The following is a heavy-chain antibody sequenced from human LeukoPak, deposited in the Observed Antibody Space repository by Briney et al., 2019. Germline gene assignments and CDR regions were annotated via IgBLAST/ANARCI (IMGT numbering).Heavy chain of an antibody. CDR1: GYTFTGYY. CDR2: INPNSGGT. Sequence: ASVKVSCKASGYTFTGYYVHWVRQAPGQGLEWMGWINPNSGGTNYAQKFQGRVTMTRDTSISTAYMEPSRLRSDDTAVYYCAREYIVVVPAANDGRWFDPWGQGTLVTVSS. V-gene: IGHV1-2*02. CDR3: AREYIVVVPAANDGRWFDP. D-gene: IGHD2-2*01. J-gene: IGHJ5*02.